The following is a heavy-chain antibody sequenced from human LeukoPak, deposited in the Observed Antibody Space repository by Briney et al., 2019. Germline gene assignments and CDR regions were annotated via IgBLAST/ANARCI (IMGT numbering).Heavy chain of an antibody. CDR3: SGGRGWDSPEY. D-gene: IGHD6-19*01. CDR1: GFTFSDSV. Sequence: PGGSLTLSCAASGFTFSDSVMHWVRQASGKGLEWVGRIRGKANSYATVYAASVKGRFTISRDDSKNTAYLQMNSLKTEDTAVYYLSGGRGWDSPEYWGQGTLVTVSS. V-gene: IGHV3-73*01. CDR2: IRGKANSYAT. J-gene: IGHJ4*02.